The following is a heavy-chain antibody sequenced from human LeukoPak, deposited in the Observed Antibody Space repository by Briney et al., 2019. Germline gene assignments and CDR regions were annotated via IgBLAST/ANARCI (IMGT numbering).Heavy chain of an antibody. D-gene: IGHD4-23*01. Sequence: SETLSLTCAVYGGSFSGYHWSWICQPPGKGLEWIGEINHSGSTNYNPSLKSRVTISVDTSKNQFSLKLSSVTAADTAVYYCASDYGGNSARDFDYWGQGTLVTVSS. CDR2: INHSGST. CDR1: GGSFSGYH. V-gene: IGHV4-34*01. CDR3: ASDYGGNSARDFDY. J-gene: IGHJ4*02.